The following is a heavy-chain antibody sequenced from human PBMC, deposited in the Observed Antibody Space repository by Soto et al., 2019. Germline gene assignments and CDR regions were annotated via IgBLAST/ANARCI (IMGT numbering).Heavy chain of an antibody. Sequence: QVQLVQSGAEVKKPGASVKVSCKASGYTFTSYYMHWVRQATGQGLEWMGIINPSGGSTSYAQKFQGRVTMTRDTSASTVYMELSSLRSEDTAVYYCARDPVVVVVAATEDYYYGMDVWGQGTTVTVSS. V-gene: IGHV1-46*01. CDR1: GYTFTSYY. D-gene: IGHD2-15*01. CDR2: INPSGGST. CDR3: ARDPVVVVVAATEDYYYGMDV. J-gene: IGHJ6*02.